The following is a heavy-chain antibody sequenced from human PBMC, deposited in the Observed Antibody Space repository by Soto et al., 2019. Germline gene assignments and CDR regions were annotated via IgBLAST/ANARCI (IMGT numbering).Heavy chain of an antibody. V-gene: IGHV3-66*01. D-gene: IGHD3-10*02. Sequence: EVQLVESGGGLVQPGGSLRLSCAASGFTVSSNYMSWVRQAPGKGLEWVSVIYSGGSTYYADSVKGRFTISRDNSKNTLYLQMNSLRAEDTAVYYCAGEGLRGFFAMFAFDIWGQGTMVTVSS. CDR2: IYSGGST. CDR3: AGEGLRGFFAMFAFDI. CDR1: GFTVSSNY. J-gene: IGHJ3*02.